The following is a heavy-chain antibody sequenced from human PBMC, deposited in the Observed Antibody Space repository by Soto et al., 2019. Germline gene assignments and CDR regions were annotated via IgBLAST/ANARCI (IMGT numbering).Heavy chain of an antibody. CDR1: GGSISSGDYY. D-gene: IGHD3-10*01. CDR3: ARDSRVLLWFGDPKGFYYYGMDV. V-gene: IGHV4-30-4*01. J-gene: IGHJ6*02. CDR2: IYYSGST. Sequence: KPSETLSLTCTVSGGSISSGDYYWSWIRQPPGKGLEWIGYIYYSGSTYYNPSLKSRVTISVDTSKNQFSLKLSSVTAADTAVYYCARDSRVLLWFGDPKGFYYYGMDVWGQGTTVTVSS.